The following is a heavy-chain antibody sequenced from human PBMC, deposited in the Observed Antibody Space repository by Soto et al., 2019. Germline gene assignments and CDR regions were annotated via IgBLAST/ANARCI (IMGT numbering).Heavy chain of an antibody. CDR2: ISGSGGST. CDR1: GFTFSSYA. J-gene: IGHJ6*02. D-gene: IGHD3-10*01. CDR3: AKQGGSGSYPYYYYGMDV. V-gene: IGHV3-23*01. Sequence: GGSLRLSCAASGFTFSSYAMSWVRQAPGKGLEWVSAISGSGGSTYYADSVKGRFTISRDNSKNTLYLQMNSLRAEDTAVYYCAKQGGSGSYPYYYYGMDVWGQGTTVTVSS.